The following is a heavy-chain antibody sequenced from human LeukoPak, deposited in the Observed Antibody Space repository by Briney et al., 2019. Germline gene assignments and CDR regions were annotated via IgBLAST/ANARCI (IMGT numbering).Heavy chain of an antibody. Sequence: ASVKVSCKASGYTFTSYDINWVRQATGQGLEWMGWISAYNGNTNYAQKLQGRVTMTTDTSTSTAYMELRSLRSDDTAVYYCARDLSIAVAPFDYWGQGTLVTVSS. D-gene: IGHD6-19*01. CDR2: ISAYNGNT. J-gene: IGHJ4*02. V-gene: IGHV1-18*01. CDR3: ARDLSIAVAPFDY. CDR1: GYTFTSYD.